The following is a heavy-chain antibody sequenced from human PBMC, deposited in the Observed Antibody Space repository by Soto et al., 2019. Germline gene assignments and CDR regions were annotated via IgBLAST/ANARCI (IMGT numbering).Heavy chain of an antibody. V-gene: IGHV1-18*04. Sequence: ASVKVSCKASGYTFTSYAISWVRQAPGQGLEWMGWISAYNGNTNYARNLQGRVTIPTDTSTSKAYMDLRRLRYDDTAVYYSAVWFGELLPFDYWGQGTLVTVSS. CDR1: GYTFTSYA. D-gene: IGHD3-10*01. CDR2: ISAYNGNT. CDR3: AVWFGELLPFDY. J-gene: IGHJ4*02.